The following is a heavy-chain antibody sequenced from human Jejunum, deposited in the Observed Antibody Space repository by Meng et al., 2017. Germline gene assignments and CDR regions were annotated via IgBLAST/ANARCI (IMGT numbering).Heavy chain of an antibody. V-gene: IGHV3-33*01. CDR3: ARCYGDIFSGDA. Sequence: VQLAELGGGVVQPGGSLRPSCATSGYTFTSHGLHWVRQAPGKGLEWVAVIWYDDSKKYYADSVKGRFTISRDDSKNTLYLQMNSLRAEDTAVYYCARCYGDIFSGDAWGRGTLVTVSS. D-gene: IGHD3-10*01. CDR1: GYTFTSHG. CDR2: IWYDDSKK. J-gene: IGHJ5*02.